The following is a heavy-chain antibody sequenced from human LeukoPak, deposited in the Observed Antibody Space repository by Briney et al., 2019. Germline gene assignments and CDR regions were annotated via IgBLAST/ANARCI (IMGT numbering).Heavy chain of an antibody. D-gene: IGHD3-22*01. Sequence: GGSLRLSCSASGFSFTGFALHWGRQPPGKGLEWLAVTSWDDFHKTYTDSVQGRFTISRDNSKDTLYLQMNSLRVEDTAVYYCAKPQGFEGIVVITPDAFDIWGPGTMVTVSS. CDR1: GFSFTGFA. J-gene: IGHJ3*02. CDR3: AKPQGFEGIVVITPDAFDI. CDR2: TSWDDFHK. V-gene: IGHV3-30*04.